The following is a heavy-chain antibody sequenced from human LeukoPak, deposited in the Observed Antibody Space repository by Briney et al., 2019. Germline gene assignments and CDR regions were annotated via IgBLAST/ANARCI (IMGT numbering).Heavy chain of an antibody. D-gene: IGHD2-21*02. CDR2: IYYSGST. Sequence: SETLSLTCTVSGGSISSSSYYWGWIRQPPGKGLEWIGSIYYSGSTHYNPSLKSRVTISVDTSKNQFSLKLGSVTAADTAVYYCARLGIGLLDYWGQGTLVTVSS. V-gene: IGHV4-39*01. CDR1: GGSISSSSYY. CDR3: ARLGIGLLDY. J-gene: IGHJ4*02.